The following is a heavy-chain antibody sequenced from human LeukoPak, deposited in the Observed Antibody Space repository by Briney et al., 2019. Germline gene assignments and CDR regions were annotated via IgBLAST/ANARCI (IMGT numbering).Heavy chain of an antibody. Sequence: GESLKISCKGSEDSFTGYWIGWVRQMPGKGLEWMGLIHIGDSDTRYSPPFQGQVTISADKSISTAYLQWSSLKASDTAMYYCARHALGGYGDLDYWGQGTLVTVSS. CDR2: IHIGDSDT. V-gene: IGHV5-51*01. CDR3: ARHALGGYGDLDY. J-gene: IGHJ4*02. CDR1: EDSFTGYW. D-gene: IGHD4-17*01.